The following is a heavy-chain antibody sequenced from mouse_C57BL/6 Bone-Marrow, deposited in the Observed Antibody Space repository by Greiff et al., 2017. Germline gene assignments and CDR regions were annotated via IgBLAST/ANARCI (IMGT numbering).Heavy chain of an antibody. CDR1: GYTFTGYW. Sequence: QVQLQQSGAELMKPGASVKLSCTATGYTFTGYWIEWVKQRPGHGLEWIGEILPGSGSTNYNEKFKGKATFTADTSSNPAYMQISSLTTGDAAIYYCARVTTVVGNYFDYLGQGTTLTVSS. CDR3: ARVTTVVGNYFDY. D-gene: IGHD1-1*01. V-gene: IGHV1-9*01. CDR2: ILPGSGST. J-gene: IGHJ2*01.